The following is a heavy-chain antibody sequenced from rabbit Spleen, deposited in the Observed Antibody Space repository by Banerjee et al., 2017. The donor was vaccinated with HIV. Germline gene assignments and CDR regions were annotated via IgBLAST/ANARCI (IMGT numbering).Heavy chain of an antibody. J-gene: IGHJ3*01. CDR2: IDGGAGATT. D-gene: IGHD2-1*01. V-gene: IGHV1S45*01. Sequence: QEHLKESGGGLVQPGGSLKLFCRASGFTLSSYYMNWVRQAPGKGLEWIASIDGGAGATTYYTSWAKGRFTISKASSTTVTLQMTSLTDADTATYFCVRDSDDYGDYTRLDLWGQGTLVTVS. CDR1: GFTLSSYYM. CDR3: VRDSDDYGDYTRLDL.